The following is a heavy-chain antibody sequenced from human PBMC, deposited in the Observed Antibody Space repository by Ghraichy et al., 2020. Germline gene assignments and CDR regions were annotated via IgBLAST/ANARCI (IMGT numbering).Heavy chain of an antibody. D-gene: IGHD1-26*01. CDR2: INHSGST. J-gene: IGHJ4*02. CDR3: ARGPSGSLTRDFDY. CDR1: GGSFSGYY. Sequence: SETLSLTCAVYGGSFSGYYWSWIRQPPGKGLEWIGEINHSGSTNYNPSLKSRVTISVDTSKNQFSLKLSSVTAADTAVYYCARGPSGSLTRDFDYWGQGTLVTVSS. V-gene: IGHV4-34*01.